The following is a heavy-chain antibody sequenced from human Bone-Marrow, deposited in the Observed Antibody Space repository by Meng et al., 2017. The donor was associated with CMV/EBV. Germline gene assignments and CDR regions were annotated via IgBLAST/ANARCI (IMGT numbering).Heavy chain of an antibody. Sequence: SETLSLTCTVSGGSISSGGYYWSWIRQHPGKGLEWIGYIYYSGSTYYNPSLKSRVTISVDTSKNQFSLKLSSVTAADTAVYYCARTRYCSSTSCYIGLRGVDYYGMDVWGQGTTVTVSS. CDR1: GGSISSGGYY. CDR3: ARTRYCSSTSCYIGLRGVDYYGMDV. J-gene: IGHJ6*02. D-gene: IGHD2-2*02. V-gene: IGHV4-31*03. CDR2: IYYSGST.